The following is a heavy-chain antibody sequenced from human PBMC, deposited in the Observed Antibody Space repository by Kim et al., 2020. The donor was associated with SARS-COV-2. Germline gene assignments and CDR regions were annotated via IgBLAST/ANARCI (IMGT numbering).Heavy chain of an antibody. D-gene: IGHD6-13*01. V-gene: IGHV4-59*13. CDR3: ARVSDISNSWYAFDC. CDR1: GVSISSYY. J-gene: IGHJ4*02. CDR2: MYYSGST. Sequence: SETLSLTCTFSGVSISSYYWTWIRQPPGKGLEWIGYMYYSGSTNYNPSLKSRVTMSIDTSKSQFSLKLSSLTARDTAVYYCARVSDISNSWYAFDCWVQGTLVTVSS.